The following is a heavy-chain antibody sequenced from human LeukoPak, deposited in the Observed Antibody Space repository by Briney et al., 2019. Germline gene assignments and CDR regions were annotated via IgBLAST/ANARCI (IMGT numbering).Heavy chain of an antibody. Sequence: SQTLSLTFAFSGNSVPSNSAAWNWIRKSPSRAFGGLGRTHCRSKWYNDYAVSVKSRITINPDTSKNQFSLQLNSVTPEDTAVYYCAREGGGSASGWYGFDYWGQGTLVTVSS. CDR2: THCRSKWYN. CDR1: GNSVPSNSAA. J-gene: IGHJ4*02. V-gene: IGHV6-1*01. D-gene: IGHD6-19*01. CDR3: AREGGGSASGWYGFDY.